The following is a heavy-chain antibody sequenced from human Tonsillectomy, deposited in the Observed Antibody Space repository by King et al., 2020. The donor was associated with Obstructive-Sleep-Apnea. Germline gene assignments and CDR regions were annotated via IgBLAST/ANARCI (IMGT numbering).Heavy chain of an antibody. V-gene: IGHV3-21*01. D-gene: IGHD1-1*01. CDR3: ARDDGRPV. CDR2: ISSSSSYI. J-gene: IGHJ4*02. CDR1: GFTFSSYS. Sequence: VQLVESGGGLVKPGGSLRLSCAASGFTFSSYSMNWVRQAPGKGLGWVSSISSSSSYISYADSVKGRFTTSRDNAKNSLFLQMNSLRAEDTAVYYCARDDGRPVWGQGTLVTVSS.